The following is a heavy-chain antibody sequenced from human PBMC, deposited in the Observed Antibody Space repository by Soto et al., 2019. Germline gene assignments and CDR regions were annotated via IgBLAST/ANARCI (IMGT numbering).Heavy chain of an antibody. CDR3: ARDMALIGRMLRNYYYYGMDV. Sequence: PVGSLRLSCAASGFTFSSYSMNWVRQAPGKGLEWVSYISSSSSTIYYADSVKGRFTISRDNAKNSLYLQMNSLRDEDTAVYYCARDMALIGRMLRNYYYYGMDVWGQGTTVTVSS. J-gene: IGHJ6*02. V-gene: IGHV3-48*02. CDR1: GFTFSSYS. CDR2: ISSSSSTI. D-gene: IGHD2-8*01.